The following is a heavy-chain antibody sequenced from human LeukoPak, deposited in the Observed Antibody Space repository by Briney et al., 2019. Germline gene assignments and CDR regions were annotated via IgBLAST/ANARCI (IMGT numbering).Heavy chain of an antibody. V-gene: IGHV3-21*01. D-gene: IGHD3-22*01. Sequence: GGSLRLSCAASGFTFGLYSMTWVRQAPGKGLEWVSLIDSNSNFMNYADSVKGRFTISRDNAKNSLYLQMNSLRAEDTAVYYCARVWGMIVVVTPFDYWGQGTLVTVSS. J-gene: IGHJ4*02. CDR2: IDSNSNFM. CDR1: GFTFGLYS. CDR3: ARVWGMIVVVTPFDY.